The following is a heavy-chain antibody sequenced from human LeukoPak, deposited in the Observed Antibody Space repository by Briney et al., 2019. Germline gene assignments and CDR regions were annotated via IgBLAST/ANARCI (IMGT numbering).Heavy chain of an antibody. D-gene: IGHD3-10*01. Sequence: SETLSLTCTVSRGSISSYYWGWIRQPPGKGLEWIGYIYYSGSTNYNPSLKSRVTISVDTSKNQFSLKLSSVTAADTAVYYCATTRREDGSGSFDYWGQGTLVTVSS. CDR3: ATTRREDGSGSFDY. CDR2: IYYSGST. V-gene: IGHV4-59*08. J-gene: IGHJ4*02. CDR1: RGSISSYY.